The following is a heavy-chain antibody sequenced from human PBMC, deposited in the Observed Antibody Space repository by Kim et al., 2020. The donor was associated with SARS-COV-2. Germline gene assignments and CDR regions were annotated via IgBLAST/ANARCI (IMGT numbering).Heavy chain of an antibody. CDR1: GFSLSTSGVG. D-gene: IGHD2-15*01. CDR3: AHLNGSVEAVPPDHYYYYGMDV. V-gene: IGHV2-5*02. Sequence: SGPTLVKPTQTLTLTCTFSGFSLSTSGVGVGWIRQPPGKALEWLALIYWDNDKRYSPSLKTRLTITRDPSKNQVVLTMTNIDPLDAATYYCAHLNGSVEAVPPDHYYYYGMDVWGQGTTVTVSS. CDR2: IYWDNDK. J-gene: IGHJ6*02.